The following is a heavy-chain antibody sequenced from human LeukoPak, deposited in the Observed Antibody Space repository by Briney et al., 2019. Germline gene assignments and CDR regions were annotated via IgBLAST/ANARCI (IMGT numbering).Heavy chain of an antibody. V-gene: IGHV1-18*01. D-gene: IGHD3-22*01. CDR2: ISVYNGDT. CDR1: GYTFTSYG. Sequence: ASVKVSCKASGYTFTSYGISWVRQAPEQGLEWMGWISVYNGDTNYAQKFQGRVTMTTDTSTSTAYMEVRSLRSDDTAVYYCARVRTDSSGYYYEGYDYWGQGTLVTVSS. CDR3: ARVRTDSSGYYYEGYDY. J-gene: IGHJ4*02.